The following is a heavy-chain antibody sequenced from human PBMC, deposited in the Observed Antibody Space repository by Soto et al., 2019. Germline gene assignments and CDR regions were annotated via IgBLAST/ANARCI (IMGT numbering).Heavy chain of an antibody. J-gene: IGHJ4*01. CDR2: IKQDGSEK. CDR3: ARVLAAADSL. D-gene: IGHD6-13*01. CDR1: GFTFSTYW. Sequence: EVQLVESGGGLVQPGGSLRLSCAASGFTFSTYWMHWVRQAPGKGLEWVANIKQDGSEKYYLDSVKGRFTISRDNAKSSLYLQMNSLRAEDTAVYYCARVLAAADSLWGHGTLVTVSS. V-gene: IGHV3-7*01.